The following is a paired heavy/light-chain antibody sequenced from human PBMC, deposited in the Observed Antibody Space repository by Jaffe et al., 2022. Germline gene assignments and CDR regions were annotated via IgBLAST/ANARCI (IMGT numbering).Heavy chain of an antibody. J-gene: IGHJ2*01. CDR1: GGSFSGYY. D-gene: IGHD5-18*01. V-gene: IGHV4-34*01. CDR2: INHSGST. Sequence: QVQLQQWGAGLLKPSETLSLTCAVYGGSFSGYYWSWIRQPPGKGLEWIGEINHSGSTNYNPSLKSRVTISVDTSKNQFSLKLSSVTAADTAVYYCARGRGYRPGRYFDLWGRGTLVTVSS. CDR3: ARGRGYRPGRYFDL.
Light chain of an antibody. CDR1: QGISSA. V-gene: IGKV1-13*02. J-gene: IGKJ2*01. CDR3: QQFNSYPMYT. CDR2: DAS. Sequence: AIQLTQSPSSLSASVGDRVTITCRASQGISSALAWYQQKPGKAPKLLIYDASSLESGVPSRFSGSGSGTDFTLTISSLQPEDFATYYCQQFNSYPMYTFGQGTKLEIK.